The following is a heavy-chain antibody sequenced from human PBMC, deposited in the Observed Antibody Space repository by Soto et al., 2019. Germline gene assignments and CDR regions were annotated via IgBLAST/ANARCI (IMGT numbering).Heavy chain of an antibody. D-gene: IGHD3-16*02. CDR3: AGGAMITFGGVIVPFDY. V-gene: IGHV1-18*04. CDR1: GYTFTSYG. J-gene: IGHJ4*02. CDR2: ISAYNGNT. Sequence: QVQLVQSGAEVKKPGASVKVSCKASGYTFTSYGISWVRQAPGQGLEWMGWISAYNGNTNYAQKLQGRVTMTTDTSTSTGYMELRSLRSDDTAVYYCAGGAMITFGGVIVPFDYWGQGTLVTVSS.